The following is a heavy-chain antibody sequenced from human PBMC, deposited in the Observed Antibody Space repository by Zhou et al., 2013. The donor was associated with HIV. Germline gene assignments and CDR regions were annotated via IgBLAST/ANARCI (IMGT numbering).Heavy chain of an antibody. V-gene: IGHV1-18*04. CDR1: GYTFSDYY. CDR2: ISTYYGNT. CDR3: ARGQYFDY. J-gene: IGHJ4*02. Sequence: QVQLVQSGAEVKPPGASVKVSCKASGYTFSDYYIHWVRQAPGQGLEWMGWISTYYGNTNSAQNLQGRVTMTTDTSTNTAYMEVRSLRSDDTAVYYCARGQYFDYWGQGTLVTVSS.